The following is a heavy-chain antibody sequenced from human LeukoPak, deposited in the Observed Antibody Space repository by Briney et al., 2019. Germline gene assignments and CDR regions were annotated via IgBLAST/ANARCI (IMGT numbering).Heavy chain of an antibody. Sequence: SVKVSCKASGGTFSSYAISWVRQAPGQGLEWMGGIIPIFGTANYAQKFQGRVTITADESTSTAYMELSSLRSEDTAVYYCARARDSSGWHHNWFDPWGQGTLVTVPS. V-gene: IGHV1-69*13. CDR3: ARARDSSGWHHNWFDP. CDR2: IIPIFGTA. D-gene: IGHD6-19*01. CDR1: GGTFSSYA. J-gene: IGHJ5*02.